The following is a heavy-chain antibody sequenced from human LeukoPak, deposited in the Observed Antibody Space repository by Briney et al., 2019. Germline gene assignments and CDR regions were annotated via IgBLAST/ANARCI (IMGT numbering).Heavy chain of an antibody. CDR3: ARDCSSTSYYYYGMDV. CDR2: INPNSGGT. CDR1: GYTFTGYY. D-gene: IGHD2-2*01. J-gene: IGHJ6*02. V-gene: IGHV1-2*02. Sequence: ASVKVSCKASGYTFTGYYMHWVRQAPGQGLEWMRWINPNSGGTNYAQKFQGRVTMTRDTSISTAYMELSRLRSDDTAVYYCARDCSSTSYYYYGMDVWGQGTTVTVSS.